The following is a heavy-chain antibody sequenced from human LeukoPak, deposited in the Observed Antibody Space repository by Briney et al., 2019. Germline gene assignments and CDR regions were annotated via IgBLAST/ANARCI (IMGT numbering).Heavy chain of an antibody. V-gene: IGHV1-2*02. Sequence: ASVKVSCKASGYTFTSYDINWVRQATGQGLEWMGWINPNSGGTNYAQKFQGRVTMTRDTSISTAYMELSRLRSDDTAVYYCAREEVRRFDPWGQGTLVTVSS. CDR3: AREEVRRFDP. CDR1: GYTFTSYD. D-gene: IGHD3-10*01. J-gene: IGHJ5*02. CDR2: INPNSGGT.